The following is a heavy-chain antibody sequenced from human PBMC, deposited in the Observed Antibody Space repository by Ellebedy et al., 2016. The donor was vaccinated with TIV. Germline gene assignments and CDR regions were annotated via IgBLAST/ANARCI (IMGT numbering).Heavy chain of an antibody. Sequence: GESLKISCAASGFTFSPYAMAWVRQAPGKGLEWVSGIVGSGAEKYADSVKGRFTISRDNSKNILYLQMNSLRAEDTAIYYCAKGRSGTYIHHAFDYWGQGTLVTVSS. J-gene: IGHJ4*02. D-gene: IGHD1-14*01. CDR3: AKGRSGTYIHHAFDY. V-gene: IGHV3-23*01. CDR2: IVGSGA. CDR1: GFTFSPYA.